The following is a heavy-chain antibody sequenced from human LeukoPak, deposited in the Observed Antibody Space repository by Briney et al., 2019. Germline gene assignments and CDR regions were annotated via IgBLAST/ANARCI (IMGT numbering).Heavy chain of an antibody. CDR2: LYYSGNT. Sequence: KPSETLSLTCSVSGGSISSTNYYWGWIRQPPGKGLEWIGSLYYSGNTYYNPSLKSRVTISVDTSKNQFSLKLYSVTAADTAVYYCARNLIPEQLVLNFWGQGTLVTVSS. CDR3: ARNLIPEQLVLNF. CDR1: GGSISSTNYY. D-gene: IGHD6-13*01. V-gene: IGHV4-39*07. J-gene: IGHJ4*02.